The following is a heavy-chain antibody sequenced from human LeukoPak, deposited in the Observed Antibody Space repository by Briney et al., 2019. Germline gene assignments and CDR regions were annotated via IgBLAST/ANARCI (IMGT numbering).Heavy chain of an antibody. CDR1: GGSFSDYY. CDR2: INHSGST. Sequence: SETLSLSCAVYGGSFSDYYWSWIRQPPGEGLEWIGEINHSGSTNYNPSLKSRVTISVDTSKNQFSLKLSSVTAADTAVYYCARGPKMITMIVVVKTYYFDYWGQGTLLTVSS. CDR3: ARGPKMITMIVVVKTYYFDY. D-gene: IGHD3-22*01. J-gene: IGHJ4*02. V-gene: IGHV4-34*01.